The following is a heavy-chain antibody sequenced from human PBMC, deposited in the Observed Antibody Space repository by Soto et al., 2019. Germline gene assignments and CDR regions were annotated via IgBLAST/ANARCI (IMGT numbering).Heavy chain of an antibody. D-gene: IGHD4-17*01. CDR3: AREDYGDYDSAFDI. CDR1: GYTFTSYA. J-gene: IGHJ3*02. V-gene: IGHV1-3*01. CDR2: INAGNGNT. Sequence: ASVKVSCKASGYTFTSYAMHWVRQAPGQRLEWMGWINAGNGNTKYSQKFQGRVTITRDASASTAYMELSSLRSEDTAVYYCAREDYGDYDSAFDIWGQGTMVTVSS.